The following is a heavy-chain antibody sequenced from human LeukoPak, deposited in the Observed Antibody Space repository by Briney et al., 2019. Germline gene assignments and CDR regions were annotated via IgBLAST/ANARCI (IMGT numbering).Heavy chain of an antibody. Sequence: PGGSLRLSCAASGFTFSSYSMNWVRQAPGKGLEWVSSISSSSSYIYYADSVKGRFTISRGNAKNSLYLQMNSLRAEDTAVYYCAKPYDSSGYYLNFDAFGIWGQGTMVTVSS. V-gene: IGHV3-21*01. CDR3: AKPYDSSGYYLNFDAFGI. CDR2: ISSSSSYI. CDR1: GFTFSSYS. D-gene: IGHD3-22*01. J-gene: IGHJ3*02.